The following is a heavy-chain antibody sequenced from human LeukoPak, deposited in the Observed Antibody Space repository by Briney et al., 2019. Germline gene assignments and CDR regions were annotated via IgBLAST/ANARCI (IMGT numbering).Heavy chain of an antibody. CDR2: IRSKAYGGTT. CDR3: NRDSRGSFDY. V-gene: IGHV3-49*04. J-gene: IGHJ4*02. Sequence: GGSLRLSCTASGFTFGDYAMSWVRQAPGKGLEWVGFIRSKAYGGTTEYAASVKGRFNISRDDSKSIAYLQMNSLKSEDTAVYYCNRDSRGSFDYWGQGTLVTVSS. CDR1: GFTFGDYA. D-gene: IGHD3-10*01.